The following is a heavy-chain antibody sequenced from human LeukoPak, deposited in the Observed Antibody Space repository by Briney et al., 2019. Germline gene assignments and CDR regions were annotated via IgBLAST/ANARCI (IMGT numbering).Heavy chain of an antibody. J-gene: IGHJ3*02. Sequence: ASVKVSCKASGYTFTGYYMHWVRQAPGQGLEWMGWINPNSGGTNYAQKFQGRVTMTRDTSISTAYMEPSRLRSDDTAVYYCARGRTYYDFWSGYHDAFDIWGQGTMVTVSS. V-gene: IGHV1-2*02. CDR1: GYTFTGYY. CDR3: ARGRTYYDFWSGYHDAFDI. D-gene: IGHD3-3*01. CDR2: INPNSGGT.